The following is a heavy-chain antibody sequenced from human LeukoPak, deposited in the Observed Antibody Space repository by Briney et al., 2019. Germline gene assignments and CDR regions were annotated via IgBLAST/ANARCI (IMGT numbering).Heavy chain of an antibody. CDR2: IIPIFGTA. Sequence: SVKVSCKASGYTFTSYDINWVRQATGQGLEWMGGIIPIFGTANYAQKFQGRVTITADKSTSTAYMELSSLRSEDTAVYYCARRSSTLNFDYWGQGTLVTVSS. V-gene: IGHV1-69*06. D-gene: IGHD6-13*01. CDR1: GYTFTSYD. J-gene: IGHJ4*02. CDR3: ARRSSTLNFDY.